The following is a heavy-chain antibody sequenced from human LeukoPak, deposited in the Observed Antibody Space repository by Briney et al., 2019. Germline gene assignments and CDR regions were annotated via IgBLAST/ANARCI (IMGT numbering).Heavy chain of an antibody. Sequence: GGSLRLSCAASGFTFSSYAMHWVRQAPGKGLEGVAVISYDGSNKYYADSVKGRFTISRDNSKNTLYLQMNSLRAEDTAVYYCARGYCSSTSCYAPYYYGMDVWGQGTTVTVSS. CDR3: ARGYCSSTSCYAPYYYGMDV. V-gene: IGHV3-30-3*01. CDR1: GFTFSSYA. D-gene: IGHD2-2*01. J-gene: IGHJ6*02. CDR2: ISYDGSNK.